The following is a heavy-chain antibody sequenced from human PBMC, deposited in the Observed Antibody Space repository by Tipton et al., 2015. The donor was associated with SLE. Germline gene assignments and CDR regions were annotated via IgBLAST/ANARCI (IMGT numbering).Heavy chain of an antibody. Sequence: TLSLTCTVSGGSISTGSYYWSWIRQPAWKGLEWIGHVYTTGSINDNPSLKSRVTISVDTSKNQFSLNLRSVTAADTAVYYCARASGTYTNIDALDIWGQGTMVTVSS. CDR2: VYTTGSI. J-gene: IGHJ3*02. V-gene: IGHV4-61*09. CDR1: GGSISTGSYY. CDR3: ARASGTYTNIDALDI. D-gene: IGHD3-16*01.